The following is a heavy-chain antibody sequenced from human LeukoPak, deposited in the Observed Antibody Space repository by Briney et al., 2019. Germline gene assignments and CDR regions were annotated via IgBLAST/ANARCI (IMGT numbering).Heavy chain of an antibody. D-gene: IGHD2-21*01. CDR3: ARGCGGGPGCYILDY. V-gene: IGHV3-33*01. Sequence: GGSLRLSCAASGFTFSSFGMHWVRQAPGKGLEWVAIIWPDGSNEVYIESVKGRFTISRDNSKNTLYLHMNSLRGEDTAMYYCARGCGGGPGCYILDYWGQGTLVTVSS. J-gene: IGHJ4*02. CDR2: IWPDGSNE. CDR1: GFTFSSFG.